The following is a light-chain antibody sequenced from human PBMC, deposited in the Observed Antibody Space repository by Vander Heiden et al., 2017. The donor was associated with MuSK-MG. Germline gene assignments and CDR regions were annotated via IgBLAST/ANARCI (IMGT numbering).Light chain of an antibody. Sequence: EIVMTQSPATLSVSPGERATLSCRASQSVSSNLAWYQQKPGQAPRLLIYGASTRATGIPARFSGSGYGTEFTLTISSLQSEDFAVYYCQQDNKWPPKYTFGKVTKLE. CDR2: GAS. CDR3: QQDNKWPPKYT. V-gene: IGKV3-15*01. J-gene: IGKJ2*01. CDR1: QSVSSN.